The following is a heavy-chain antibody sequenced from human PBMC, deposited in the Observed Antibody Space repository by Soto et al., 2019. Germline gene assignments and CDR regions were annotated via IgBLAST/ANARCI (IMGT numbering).Heavy chain of an antibody. J-gene: IGHJ4*02. CDR3: ARGPLRSFQPHSFDY. Sequence: PSETLSLTCAVYVGYFSDYYWSWIRQTPGKGLEWIGEINHGGSTNYNPSLESRVTISIDTSKNQFSLRLSSVTAADTALYYCARGPLRSFQPHSFDYWGQGTPVTVSS. CDR2: INHGGST. D-gene: IGHD3-3*01. V-gene: IGHV4-34*01. CDR1: VGYFSDYY.